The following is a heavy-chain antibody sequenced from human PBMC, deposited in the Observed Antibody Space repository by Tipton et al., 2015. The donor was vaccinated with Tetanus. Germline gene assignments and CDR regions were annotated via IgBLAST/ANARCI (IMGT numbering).Heavy chain of an antibody. D-gene: IGHD3-22*01. Sequence: QVQLVQSGAEVKKPGASVKVSCTASGYTFTGYYMYWVRQAPGQGLEWMGWIDPNSGGTIYAQKFQGRITMTRDTSISTAYMELNSLRSDDTAVYYCARDRGDYIYYGMDVWGPGTTVTVP. CDR3: ARDRGDYIYYGMDV. J-gene: IGHJ6*02. V-gene: IGHV1-2*02. CDR2: IDPNSGGT. CDR1: GYTFTGYY.